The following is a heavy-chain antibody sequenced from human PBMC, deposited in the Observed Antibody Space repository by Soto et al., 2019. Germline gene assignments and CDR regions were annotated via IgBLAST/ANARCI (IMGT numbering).Heavy chain of an antibody. Sequence: QLQLMQSGGEAKNPGAPVKVSCEASGYSFSTYAISWLRQAPGQGLEWMGLITPNNGYTNYAQKFQGRLILTTDIPSSTAYMELTSLRYDDTAMYYCATSYDSGFDPWGQGTLVSVS. D-gene: IGHD3-3*01. V-gene: IGHV1-18*01. CDR2: ITPNNGYT. CDR3: ATSYDSGFDP. J-gene: IGHJ5*02. CDR1: GYSFSTYA.